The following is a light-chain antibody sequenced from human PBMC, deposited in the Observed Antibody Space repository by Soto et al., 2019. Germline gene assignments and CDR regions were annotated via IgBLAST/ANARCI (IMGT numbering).Light chain of an antibody. CDR3: QQYHDWVT. J-gene: IGKJ4*01. CDR1: QSVSSN. Sequence: ETVMTQSPGTLSVSPGESATLSCGTSQSVSSNLAWYQQKPGQAPRLLIYGASTRATGIPARFSGSGSGTEFTLTSSDLRPEDSGVYFCQQYHDWVTFGGGTRVEI. CDR2: GAS. V-gene: IGKV3D-15*01.